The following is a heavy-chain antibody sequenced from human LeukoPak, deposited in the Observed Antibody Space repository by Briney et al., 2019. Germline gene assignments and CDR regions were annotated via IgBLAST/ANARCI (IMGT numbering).Heavy chain of an antibody. CDR3: SRDTGSYSVDY. Sequence: GGALRLSCAASGFSLSRYLMTWARPAPGKGVEWVANIKQDERENYYRASVRGRFTISRDNAQNPVYLQMNSLKAEDPAVLYLSRDTGSYSVDYCGQG. D-gene: IGHD3-22*01. CDR1: GFSLSRYL. J-gene: IGHJ4*01. V-gene: IGHV3-7*03. CDR2: IKQDEREN.